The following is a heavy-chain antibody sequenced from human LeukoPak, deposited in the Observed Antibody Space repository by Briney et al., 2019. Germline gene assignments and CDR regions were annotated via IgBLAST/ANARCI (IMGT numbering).Heavy chain of an antibody. CDR2: IWYDGSNK. D-gene: IGHD3-16*01. J-gene: IGHJ4*02. Sequence: GGSLRLSCAASGFTFSSYGMHWVRQAPGKGLEWVAVIWYDGSNKYYADSVKGRFTISRDNSKNTLYVQMSSLRAEDTAVYYCARSNNGGWGYCDYWGQGSLVTVSS. CDR1: GFTFSSYG. V-gene: IGHV3-33*01. CDR3: ARSNNGGWGYCDY.